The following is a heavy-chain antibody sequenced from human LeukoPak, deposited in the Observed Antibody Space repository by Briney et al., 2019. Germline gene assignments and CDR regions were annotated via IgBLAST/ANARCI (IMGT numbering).Heavy chain of an antibody. CDR2: ISGSGGST. D-gene: IGHD1-7*01. CDR1: GFTFSSHA. J-gene: IGHJ4*02. Sequence: GGSLRLSCAASGFTFSSHAMSWVRQAPGKGLEWVSRISGSGGSTYYADSVKGRFTISRDNSKNTMYLQTNSLRAEDTAVYFCAKPLGDSWNYGPFDSWGQGTLVTVSS. V-gene: IGHV3-23*01. CDR3: AKPLGDSWNYGPFDS.